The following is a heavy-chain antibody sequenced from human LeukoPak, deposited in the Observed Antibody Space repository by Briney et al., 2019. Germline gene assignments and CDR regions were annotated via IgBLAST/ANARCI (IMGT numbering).Heavy chain of an antibody. J-gene: IGHJ5*02. V-gene: IGHV1-46*01. D-gene: IGHD3-3*01. Sequence: GASVKVSCKASGYTFTSYYMHWVRQAPGQGLEWMGIINPSGGSTSYAQKFQGRVTMTRDMSTSTVYMELSSLRSEDTAVYYCARDKVSGRFLEWWTWFDPWGQGTLVTVSS. CDR3: ARDKVSGRFLEWWTWFDP. CDR1: GYTFTSYY. CDR2: INPSGGST.